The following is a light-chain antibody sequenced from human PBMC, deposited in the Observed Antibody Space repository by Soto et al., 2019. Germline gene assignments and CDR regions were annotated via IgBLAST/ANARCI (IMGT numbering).Light chain of an antibody. CDR1: RSTSSY. CDR2: QAS. J-gene: IGKJ1*01. V-gene: IGKV1-5*03. CDR3: QQYSSHST. Sequence: DIQMTQAPSTLSASVADRVTITCRASRSTSSYLAWYQQKPGKAPKLLIYQASSLENGVPSRFSGSGSGTEFSLTISSLQPDDFATYYCQQYSSHSTFGQGTNVDIK.